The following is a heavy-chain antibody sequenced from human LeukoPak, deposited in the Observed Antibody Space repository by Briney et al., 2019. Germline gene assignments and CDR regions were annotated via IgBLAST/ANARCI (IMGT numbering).Heavy chain of an antibody. Sequence: GAVKASCKASGYTFTGYYLHGVRQAPGQGREWMGWINTISCGTNNAQKFQGRVAMPRDTSISTAYMEFSRLRSDDTAVYYCARDPGGYGGNGFDYWGQGTLVTIS. CDR3: ARDPGGYGGNGFDY. V-gene: IGHV1-2*02. CDR1: GYTFTGYY. D-gene: IGHD4-23*01. CDR2: INTISCGT. J-gene: IGHJ4*02.